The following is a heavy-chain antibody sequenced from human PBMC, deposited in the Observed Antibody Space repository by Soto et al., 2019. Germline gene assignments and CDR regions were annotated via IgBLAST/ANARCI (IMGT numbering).Heavy chain of an antibody. J-gene: IGHJ4*02. CDR3: VRQPTHSLAGTFDY. CDR1: GGSISSSSYY. V-gene: IGHV4-39*01. Sequence: QLQLQESGPGLVKPSETLSLTCTVSGGSISSSSYYWGWIRQPPGKGLEWIGSIYYSGSTYYNPSLKSRVTISVDTSKNQFSLKLGSVTAADTAVYYCVRQPTHSLAGTFDYWGQGTLVTVSS. D-gene: IGHD6-19*01. CDR2: IYYSGST.